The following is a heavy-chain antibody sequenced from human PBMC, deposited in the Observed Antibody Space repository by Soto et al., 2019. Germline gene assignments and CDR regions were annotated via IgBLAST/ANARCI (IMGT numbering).Heavy chain of an antibody. CDR2: IYYSGST. J-gene: IGHJ5*02. CDR3: ARLRVLRYFDPTPGFDP. D-gene: IGHD3-9*01. Sequence: PSETLSLTCTVSGGSISSAAYYWSWIRQHPGKGLEWIGYIYYSGSTNYNPSLKSRVTISVDTSKNQFSLKLSSVTAADTAVYYCARLRVLRYFDPTPGFDPWGQGTLVTVSS. V-gene: IGHV4-61*08. CDR1: GGSISSAAYY.